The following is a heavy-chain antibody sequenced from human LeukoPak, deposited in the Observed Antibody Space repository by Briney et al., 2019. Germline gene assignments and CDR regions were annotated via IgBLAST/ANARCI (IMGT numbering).Heavy chain of an antibody. CDR2: SSGDGRTM. V-gene: IGHV3-48*03. Sequence: GGSLRLSCEASGFTFRSYEMNWVRQAPGKGLEWVPYSSGDGRTMYYADSVKGRFTISRDSGTNSLYLQMNSLRAEDTAVYYCARGDGVATRYYYGLDVWGQGTTVTVSS. D-gene: IGHD5-12*01. CDR3: ARGDGVATRYYYGLDV. J-gene: IGHJ6*02. CDR1: GFTFRSYE.